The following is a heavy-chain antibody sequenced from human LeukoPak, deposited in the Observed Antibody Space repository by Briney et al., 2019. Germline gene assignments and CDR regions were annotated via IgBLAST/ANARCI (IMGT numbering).Heavy chain of an antibody. CDR3: ARDQGYDFWSGYYLDY. CDR1: GFTFSSYG. Sequence: PGGSLRLSCAASGFTFSSYGMHWVRQAPGKGLEWVTFIRSDGSNKYYADSVKGRFTISRDNSKNTLYLQMNSLRAEDTAVYYCARDQGYDFWSGYYLDYWGQGTLVTVSS. D-gene: IGHD3-3*01. V-gene: IGHV3-30*02. J-gene: IGHJ4*02. CDR2: IRSDGSNK.